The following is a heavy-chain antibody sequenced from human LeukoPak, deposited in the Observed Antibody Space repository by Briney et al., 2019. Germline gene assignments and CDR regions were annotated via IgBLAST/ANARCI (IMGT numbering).Heavy chain of an antibody. CDR1: GFTVSSNY. J-gene: IGHJ6*02. CDR2: IYSGGST. Sequence: PGGSLRLSCAASGFTVSSNYMSWVRQAPGKGLEWVSVIYSGGSTHYADSVKGRFTISRHNSKNTLYLQMNSLRAEDTAVYYCARYCSSTSPYYYYGTDVWGQGTTVTVSS. V-gene: IGHV3-53*04. CDR3: ARYCSSTSPYYYYGTDV. D-gene: IGHD2-2*01.